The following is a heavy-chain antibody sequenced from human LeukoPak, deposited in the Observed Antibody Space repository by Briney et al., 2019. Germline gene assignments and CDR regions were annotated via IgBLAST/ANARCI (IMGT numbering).Heavy chain of an antibody. CDR1: GYTFTSYD. J-gene: IGHJ6*02. CDR2: MNPNSGNT. V-gene: IGHV1-8*01. D-gene: IGHD3-3*01. Sequence: GASVKVSCKASGYTFTSYDINWVRQATGQGLEWMGWMNPNSGNTGYAQKFQGRVTMTRNTSISTAYMELSSLRSEDTAVYYCARRYYDFWSGYYGDGMDVWGQGTTVTVSS. CDR3: ARRYYDFWSGYYGDGMDV.